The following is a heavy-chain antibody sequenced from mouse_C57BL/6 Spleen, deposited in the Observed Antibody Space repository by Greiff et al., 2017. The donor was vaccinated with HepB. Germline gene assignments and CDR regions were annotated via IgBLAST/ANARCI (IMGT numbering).Heavy chain of an antibody. CDR2: IDPSDSYT. CDR3: ARGYYGSSLAWFAY. D-gene: IGHD1-1*01. V-gene: IGHV1-69*01. J-gene: IGHJ3*01. Sequence: QVQLQQPGAELVMPGASVKLSCKASGYTFTSYWMHWVKQRPGQGLEWIGEIDPSDSYTNYNQKFKGKSTLTVDKSSSTAYMQLSSLTSEDSAVYDCARGYYGSSLAWFAYWGQGTLVTVSA. CDR1: GYTFTSYW.